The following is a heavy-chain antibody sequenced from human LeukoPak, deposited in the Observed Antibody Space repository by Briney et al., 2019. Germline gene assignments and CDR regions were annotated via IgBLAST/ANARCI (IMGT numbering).Heavy chain of an antibody. CDR2: ISGSGGST. Sequence: GGSLRLSCAASGFTFSSYAMSWVRQAPGKGLEWVSAISGSGGSTYCADSVKGRFTISRDNSKNTLYLQMNSLRAEDTAVYYCAKDEGLLGYCSGGSCYFDYWGRGTLVTVSS. CDR1: GFTFSSYA. V-gene: IGHV3-23*01. D-gene: IGHD2-15*01. J-gene: IGHJ4*02. CDR3: AKDEGLLGYCSGGSCYFDY.